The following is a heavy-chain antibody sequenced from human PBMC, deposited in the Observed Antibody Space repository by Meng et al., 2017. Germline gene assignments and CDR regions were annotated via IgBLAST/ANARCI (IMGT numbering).Heavy chain of an antibody. CDR1: GGSFSGYY. CDR3: ARVGSFLRDY. V-gene: IGHV4-34*01. D-gene: IGHD2/OR15-2a*01. J-gene: IGHJ4*02. Sequence: HVQLQPCGAVLWKPPETLVLTCAVYGGSFSGYYWSWIRQPPGKGLEWIGEINHSGSTNYNPSLKSRVTISVDTSKNQFSLKLSPVTAADTAVYYCARVGSFLRDYWGQGTLVTVSS. CDR2: INHSGST.